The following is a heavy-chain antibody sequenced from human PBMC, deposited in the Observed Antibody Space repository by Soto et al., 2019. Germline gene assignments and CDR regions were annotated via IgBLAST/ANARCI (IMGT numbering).Heavy chain of an antibody. Sequence: PGGSLRLSCTASGFTFSSYAMNWVRQAPGKGLEWVAVISYDGSNKYYADSVKGRFAISRDNFKSTLFLQMSSLRTEDTAVYYCARDLDDFWSGSLSLWGQGTLVTVSS. D-gene: IGHD3-3*01. CDR1: GFTFSSYA. CDR2: ISYDGSNK. J-gene: IGHJ4*02. CDR3: ARDLDDFWSGSLSL. V-gene: IGHV3-30*09.